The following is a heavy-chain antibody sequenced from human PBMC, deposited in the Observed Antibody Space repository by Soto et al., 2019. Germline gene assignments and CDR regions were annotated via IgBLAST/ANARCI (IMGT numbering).Heavy chain of an antibody. D-gene: IGHD7-27*01. CDR3: ARGCWDWGEGPWYFDY. V-gene: IGHV4-31*03. CDR2: IYYSGST. J-gene: IGHJ4*02. CDR1: GGSISSGGYY. Sequence: QVQLQESGPGLVKPSQTLSLTCTVSGGSISSGGYYWSWIRQHPGKGLEWSGYIYYSGSTYYNPALKSRVTISVDTSKNQFSLKLSSVTAADTAVYYCARGCWDWGEGPWYFDYWGQGTLVTVSS.